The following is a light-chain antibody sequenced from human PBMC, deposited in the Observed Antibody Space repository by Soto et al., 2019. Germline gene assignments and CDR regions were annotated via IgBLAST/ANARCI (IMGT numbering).Light chain of an antibody. CDR1: QSVSSSY. V-gene: IGKV3-20*01. CDR3: QQYGDSPLIT. CDR2: GAS. J-gene: IGKJ5*01. Sequence: EIVLTQSPGTLSLSPGKRSTLSCRARQSVSSSYLAWYQQKPGQAPRLLIYGASSRATGIPDRFSGSGSGTDFTLTISRLEPEDFAVDYCQQYGDSPLITFGQGTRL.